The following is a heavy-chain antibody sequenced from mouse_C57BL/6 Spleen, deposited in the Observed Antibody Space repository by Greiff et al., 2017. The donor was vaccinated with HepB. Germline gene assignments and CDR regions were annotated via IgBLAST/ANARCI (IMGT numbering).Heavy chain of an antibody. CDR1: GYTFTSYW. CDR3: ARSVGYYVYFDY. J-gene: IGHJ2*01. Sequence: VQLQQPGAELVRPGSSVKLSCKASGYTFTSYWMHWVKQRPIQGLEWIGNIDPSDSETHYNQKFKDKATLTVDKSSSTAYMQLSSLTSEDSAVYYCARSVGYYVYFDYWGQGTTLTVSS. CDR2: IDPSDSET. D-gene: IGHD2-3*01. V-gene: IGHV1-52*01.